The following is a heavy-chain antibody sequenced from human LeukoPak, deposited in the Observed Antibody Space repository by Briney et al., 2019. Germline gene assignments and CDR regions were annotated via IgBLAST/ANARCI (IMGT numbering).Heavy chain of an antibody. D-gene: IGHD2-21*02. CDR2: ISSSGSTI. V-gene: IGHV3-11*04. CDR3: AREQAVVTAMNAFDI. Sequence: GRSLRLSCAASGFTFSDYYISWIRQAPGKGLEWVSYISSSGSTIYYADSVKGRFTISRDNAKNSLYLQMNSLTAEDTAVYYCAREQAVVTAMNAFDIWGQGTMVTVSS. J-gene: IGHJ3*02. CDR1: GFTFSDYY.